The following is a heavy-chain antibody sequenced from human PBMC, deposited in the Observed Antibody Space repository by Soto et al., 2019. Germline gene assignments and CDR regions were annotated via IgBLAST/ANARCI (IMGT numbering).Heavy chain of an antibody. D-gene: IGHD2-8*01. CDR3: ARIPNERGGWFDP. Sequence: QVQLVQSGAEVQKPGASVTVSCKASGYTFTSYGISWVRQAPGQGLEWMGWIIPYNGITNYAQKLQGRVSMTTDTSTSTAYMELRSLRSDDMAVYYCARIPNERGGWFDPWGQGTLVTVSS. CDR2: IIPYNGIT. V-gene: IGHV1-18*03. J-gene: IGHJ5*02. CDR1: GYTFTSYG.